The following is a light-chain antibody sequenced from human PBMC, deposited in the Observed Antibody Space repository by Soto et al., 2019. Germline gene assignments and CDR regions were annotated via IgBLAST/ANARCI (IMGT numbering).Light chain of an antibody. J-gene: IGKJ2*01. V-gene: IGKV1-33*01. CDR1: QDISNY. CDR3: QQYDNLPMYT. Sequence: DIPMTQSPSSLSASVGDRVTITCQASQDISNYLNWYQQKPGKAPKLLIYDASNLETGVPSRFSGSGSGTDFTFTISILQPEDIATYYCQQYDNLPMYTFGQGTKLEIK. CDR2: DAS.